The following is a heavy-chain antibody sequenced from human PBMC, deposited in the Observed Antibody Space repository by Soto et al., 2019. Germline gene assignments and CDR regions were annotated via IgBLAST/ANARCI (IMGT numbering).Heavy chain of an antibody. V-gene: IGHV3-30-3*01. CDR3: AREAGVYGSGSYGMDV. D-gene: IGHD3-10*01. Sequence: QVQLVESGGGVVQPGRSLRLSCAASGFTFSSYSMHWVRQAPGKGLEWVAVISYDGRDKYYADSVKGRFTISRDNSKHTLFLQMNGLRAEDTAVYYCAREAGVYGSGSYGMDVWGQGTTVTVYS. J-gene: IGHJ6*02. CDR2: ISYDGRDK. CDR1: GFTFSSYS.